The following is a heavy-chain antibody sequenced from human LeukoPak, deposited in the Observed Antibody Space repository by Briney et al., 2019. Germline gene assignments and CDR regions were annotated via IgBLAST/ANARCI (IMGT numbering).Heavy chain of an antibody. V-gene: IGHV3-15*01. CDR1: GLSFSTAW. Sequence: GPSLRLSCAVSGLSFSTAWTRWVRPAPGKGLEWVGRIKSKTGGGTTHYTAPVKGRFTISRDDSKNTVYLQMNSLKMEDTAVYYCTTRSPPWGQGTLVTVSS. J-gene: IGHJ4*02. CDR2: IKSKTGGGTT. CDR3: TTRSPP.